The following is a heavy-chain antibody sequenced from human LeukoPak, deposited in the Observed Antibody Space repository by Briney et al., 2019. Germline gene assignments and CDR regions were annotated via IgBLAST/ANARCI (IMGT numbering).Heavy chain of an antibody. D-gene: IGHD3-22*01. CDR3: ARRGRDLYYYDSSGYYYFDY. V-gene: IGHV4-31*03. CDR2: IYYSGST. CDR1: GGSISSGGYY. Sequence: SQTLSLTCTVSGGSISSGGYYWSWIRQHPGKGLEWIGYIYYSGSTYYNPSIKSRVTISVDTSKNQFSLKLSSVTAADTAVYYCARRGRDLYYYDSSGYYYFDYWGQGTPVTVSS. J-gene: IGHJ4*02.